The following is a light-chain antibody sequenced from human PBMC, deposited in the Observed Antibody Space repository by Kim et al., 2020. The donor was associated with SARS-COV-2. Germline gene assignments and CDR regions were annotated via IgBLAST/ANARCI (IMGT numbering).Light chain of an antibody. V-gene: IGKV3-20*01. Sequence: LSPGERAPLSCRASQSVSSSYLAWYPQKPGQAPRLLIYGASSRATGIPDRFSGSGSGTDFTLTISRLEPEDFAVYYCQQYGSSPLTFGQGTKLEI. CDR1: QSVSSSY. J-gene: IGKJ2*01. CDR2: GAS. CDR3: QQYGSSPLT.